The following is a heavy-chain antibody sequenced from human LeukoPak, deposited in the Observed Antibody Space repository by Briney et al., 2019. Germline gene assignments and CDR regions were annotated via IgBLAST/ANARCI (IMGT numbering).Heavy chain of an antibody. CDR3: ARLGVHYYYGMDV. CDR2: ISASGGST. V-gene: IGHV3-23*01. J-gene: IGHJ6*02. D-gene: IGHD2-21*01. CDR1: GLTFSSYA. Sequence: PGGSLRLSCEAPGLTFSSYAVSWVRQAPGKGLEWVSTISASGGSTYYADSVKGRFTISRDNAKNSLYLQMNSLRAEDTAVYYCARLGVHYYYGMDVWGQGTTVTVSS.